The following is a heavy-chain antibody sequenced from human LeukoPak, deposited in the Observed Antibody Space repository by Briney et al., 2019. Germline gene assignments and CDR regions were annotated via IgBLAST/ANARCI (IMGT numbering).Heavy chain of an antibody. D-gene: IGHD3-22*01. V-gene: IGHV4-30-4*01. CDR3: ARENYYDSSGRFYYFDY. CDR1: GGSISSGDYY. Sequence: SETLSLTCTVSGGSISSGDYYWSWIRQPPGKGLEWIGYIYYSGSTYYNPSLKSRVTISVDRSKNQFSLKLSSVTAADTAVYYCARENYYDSSGRFYYFDYWGQGTLVTVSS. CDR2: IYYSGST. J-gene: IGHJ4*02.